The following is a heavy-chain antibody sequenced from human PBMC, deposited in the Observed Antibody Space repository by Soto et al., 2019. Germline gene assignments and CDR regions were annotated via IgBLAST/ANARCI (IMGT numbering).Heavy chain of an antibody. V-gene: IGHV3-48*01. CDR1: GFTFSSYS. CDR2: ISSSSSTI. Sequence: PGGPLRLSCAASGFTFSSYSMDWVRQAPGKGLEWVSYISSSSSTIYYADSVKGRFTISRDNAKNSLYLQMNSLRAEDTAVYYCALHCSGGSCYHDAFDIWGQGTMVTVSS. CDR3: ALHCSGGSCYHDAFDI. D-gene: IGHD2-15*01. J-gene: IGHJ3*02.